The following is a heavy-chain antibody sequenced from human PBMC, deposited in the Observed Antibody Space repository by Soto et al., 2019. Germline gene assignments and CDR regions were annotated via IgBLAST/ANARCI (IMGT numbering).Heavy chain of an antibody. V-gene: IGHV3-23*01. D-gene: IGHD3-16*01. CDR2: IGGAGSNI. CDR1: GFTFSEYA. CDR3: AKGPSYDYPNDAFDI. J-gene: IGHJ3*02. Sequence: GGSLRLSCAASGFTFSEYAMTWVRQAPGKGLEWASVIGGAGSNIYYADSVEGRFTVSRDNSKKTLYLQMNSLRAEDTALYYCAKGPSYDYPNDAFDIWGQGTMVTVSS.